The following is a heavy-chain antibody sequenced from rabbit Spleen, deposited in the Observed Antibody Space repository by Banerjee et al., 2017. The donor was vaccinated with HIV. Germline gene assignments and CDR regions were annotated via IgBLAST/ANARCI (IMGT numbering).Heavy chain of an antibody. D-gene: IGHD4-1*01. Sequence: QSLEESGGGLVKPGGTLTLTCTVSGFSFSSSSYVSWVRQAPGKGLEWIACIDTGSSGFTYFATWAKGLFTCSKSSSTTVTLQMTRLTAADTASFFCARDLTDSIGWNFGWWGPGTLVTVS. CDR1: GFSFSSSSY. V-gene: IGHV1S40*01. CDR2: IDTGSSGFT. CDR3: ARDLTDSIGWNFGW. J-gene: IGHJ4*01.